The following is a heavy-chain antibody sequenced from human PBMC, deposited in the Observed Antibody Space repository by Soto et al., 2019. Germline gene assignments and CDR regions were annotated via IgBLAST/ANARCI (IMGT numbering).Heavy chain of an antibody. CDR3: TTDSLFTGQLVRMDN. D-gene: IGHD3-9*01. J-gene: IGHJ4*01. Sequence: GGSLRLSCAASGFTFSDDGINWVRQAPGKGLEWVGRIKSKIDGGTTDFAAPVKGRFAISRDDSRDMVYMEMYSLKTDDTAVYYCTTDSLFTGQLVRMDNWGHGTLVTVSS. CDR2: IKSKIDGGTT. CDR1: GFTFSDDG. V-gene: IGHV3-15*07.